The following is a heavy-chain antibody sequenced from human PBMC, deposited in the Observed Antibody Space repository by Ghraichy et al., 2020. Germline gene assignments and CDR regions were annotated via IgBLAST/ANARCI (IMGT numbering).Heavy chain of an antibody. CDR1: GGSISAYY. D-gene: IGHD1-1*01. CDR3: VRGGNDSDNWRYYFDC. J-gene: IGHJ4*02. V-gene: IGHV4-59*01. Sequence: SETLSLTCTISGGSISAYYFSWIRQPPGKGLEWIGYISYSGNTNYNPSLNSRVTISIDTSKNQLSLKLNSVTAADTAVYYCVRGGNDSDNWRYYFDCLGQGILVTVSS. CDR2: ISYSGNT.